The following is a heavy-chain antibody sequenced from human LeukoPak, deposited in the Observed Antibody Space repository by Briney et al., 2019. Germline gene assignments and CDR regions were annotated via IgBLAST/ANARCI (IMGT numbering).Heavy chain of an antibody. D-gene: IGHD6-13*01. CDR3: AKDQSSSSWYYYYYYMDV. CDR1: GFTFSSYG. V-gene: IGHV3-30*18. Sequence: GGSLRLSCAASGFTFSSYGMHWVRQAPGKGLEWVAVISYDGSNKYYADSVKGRFTISRDNSKNTLYLQMNSLRAEDTAVYYCAKDQSSSSWYYYYYYMDVWGKGTTVTVSS. CDR2: ISYDGSNK. J-gene: IGHJ6*03.